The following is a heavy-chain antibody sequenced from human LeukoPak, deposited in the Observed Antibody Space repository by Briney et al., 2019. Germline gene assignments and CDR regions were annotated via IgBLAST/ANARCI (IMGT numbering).Heavy chain of an antibody. CDR1: GGTLSSYA. Sequence: SVKVSCKASGGTLSSYAISWVRQAPGQGLEWMGGIIPIFGTANYAQKFQGRVTITADESTSTAYMELSSLRSEDTAVYYCARGRERFLERLPTLYYYGMDVWGQGTTVTVSS. CDR2: IIPIFGTA. V-gene: IGHV1-69*01. J-gene: IGHJ6*02. CDR3: ARGRERFLERLPTLYYYGMDV. D-gene: IGHD3-3*01.